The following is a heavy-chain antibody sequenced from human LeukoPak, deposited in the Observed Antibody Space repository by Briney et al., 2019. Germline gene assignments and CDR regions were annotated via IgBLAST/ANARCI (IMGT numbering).Heavy chain of an antibody. Sequence: GASVKVSCNASGDIFNSSSVSWVRQAPGQGLEWMGGIIPIFGSTNYAQKFQGRVTITTDQSTRTAYMELNSLSSDDTAVYYCARVGRSRGSLPNSYYYMDVWGKGTTVTVPS. CDR2: IIPIFGST. D-gene: IGHD1-26*01. V-gene: IGHV1-69*05. J-gene: IGHJ6*03. CDR3: ARVGRSRGSLPNSYYYMDV. CDR1: GDIFNSSS.